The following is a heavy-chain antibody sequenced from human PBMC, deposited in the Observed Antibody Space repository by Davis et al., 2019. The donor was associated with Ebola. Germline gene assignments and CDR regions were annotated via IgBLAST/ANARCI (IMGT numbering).Heavy chain of an antibody. D-gene: IGHD3-10*01. V-gene: IGHV4-59*02. CDR1: GDSVSAYY. CDR2: ISYTGST. Sequence: PSETLSLTCTVSGDSVSAYYWSWIRQPPGRGLEWIGYISYTGSTNYNPSLKSRLTMSTDTSKNQLSLKLSSVTAADTALYYCARLLLDFGDLLVAFDLWGQGTMVTVSS. CDR3: ARLLLDFGDLLVAFDL. J-gene: IGHJ3*01.